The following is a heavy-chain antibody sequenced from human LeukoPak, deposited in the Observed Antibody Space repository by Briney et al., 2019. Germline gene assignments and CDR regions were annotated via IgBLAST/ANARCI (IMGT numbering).Heavy chain of an antibody. CDR1: GGSFSGYY. J-gene: IGHJ5*02. Sequence: SWETLSLTCAVYGGSFSGYYWSWIRQPPGKGLEWIGEIKHSGSTNYNPSLKSRVTISVDTSKNQFSLKLSSVTAADTAVYYCARGPRFGELLWHWFDPWGQGTLVTVSS. D-gene: IGHD3-10*01. CDR3: ARGPRFGELLWHWFDP. V-gene: IGHV4-34*01. CDR2: IKHSGST.